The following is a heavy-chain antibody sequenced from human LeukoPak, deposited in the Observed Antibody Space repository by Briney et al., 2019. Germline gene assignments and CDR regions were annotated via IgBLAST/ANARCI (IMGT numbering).Heavy chain of an antibody. CDR1: GGTFSSYA. D-gene: IGHD1-26*01. CDR3: ARDGNSGSYYGRGNWFDP. Sequence: GSSVKVSCKASGGTFSSYAISWVRQAPGQGLEWMGGIIPIFGTANYAQKFQGRVTITADESTSTAYMELSSLRSEDTAVYYCARDGNSGSYYGRGNWFDPWGQGTLVTVSS. J-gene: IGHJ5*02. V-gene: IGHV1-69*01. CDR2: IIPIFGTA.